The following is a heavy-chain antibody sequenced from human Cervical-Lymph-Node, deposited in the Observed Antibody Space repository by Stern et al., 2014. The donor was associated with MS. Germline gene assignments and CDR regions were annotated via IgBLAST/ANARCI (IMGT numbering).Heavy chain of an antibody. J-gene: IGHJ4*02. CDR1: GYTLTKSS. CDR2: GDPEEKET. CDR3: ATTVGATWPDY. Sequence: VQLVESGAEVKKPGASVQVSCKLSGYTLTKSSMYWVRQAPGKGLEWIGSGDPEEKETIYAQKFKGRVTMTEDISTETAYMELSSLRSEDTAVYYCATTVGATWPDYWGQGTLVTVSS. D-gene: IGHD1-26*01. V-gene: IGHV1-24*01.